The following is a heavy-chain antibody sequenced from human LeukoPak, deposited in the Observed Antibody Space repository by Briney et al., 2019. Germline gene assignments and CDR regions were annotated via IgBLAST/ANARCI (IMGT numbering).Heavy chain of an antibody. CDR3: AKEGEYYYDSSGTGHFDY. D-gene: IGHD3-22*01. CDR1: GFTFSSYA. Sequence: GGSLRLSCAASGFTFSSYAMHWVRQAPGKGLEWVAVISYDGSNKYYADSVKGRFTISRDNSKNTLYLQINSLRAEDTAVYYCAKEGEYYYDSSGTGHFDYWGQGTLVTVSS. CDR2: ISYDGSNK. J-gene: IGHJ4*02. V-gene: IGHV3-30*04.